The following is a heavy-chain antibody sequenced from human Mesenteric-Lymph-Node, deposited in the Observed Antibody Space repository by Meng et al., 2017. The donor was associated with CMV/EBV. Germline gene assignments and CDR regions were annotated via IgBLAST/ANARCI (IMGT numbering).Heavy chain of an antibody. D-gene: IGHD5/OR15-5a*01. J-gene: IGHJ6*02. Sequence: ASVKVSCKASGYSFRDYYIHWVRQAPGQGPEWMGWMIPKSGDAAYAQRFQGRVTMTSDTSISTAYMEMSSLTSEDTAVYYCARGGTVVSGYYYYGMDVWGQGTTVTVSS. V-gene: IGHV1-8*02. CDR3: ARGGTVVSGYYYYGMDV. CDR2: MIPKSGDA. CDR1: GYSFRDYY.